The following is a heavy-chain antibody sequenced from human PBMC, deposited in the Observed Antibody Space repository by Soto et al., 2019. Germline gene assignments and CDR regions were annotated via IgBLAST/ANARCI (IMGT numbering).Heavy chain of an antibody. CDR1: GHTLTEFS. J-gene: IGHJ4*02. D-gene: IGHD3-22*01. CDR3: ARGPDYYDSSGYFLNYFDY. V-gene: IGHV1-8*01. Sequence: ASVKVSCKVSGHTLTEFSMHWVRQATGQGLEWMGWMNPNSGNTGYAQKFQGRVTMTRNTSISTAYMELSSLRSEDTAVYYCARGPDYYDSSGYFLNYFDYWGQGTLVTVSS. CDR2: MNPNSGNT.